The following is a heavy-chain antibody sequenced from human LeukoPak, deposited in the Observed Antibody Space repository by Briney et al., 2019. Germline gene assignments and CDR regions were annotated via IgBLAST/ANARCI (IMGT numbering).Heavy chain of an antibody. CDR2: MNPNSGNT. D-gene: IGHD2-2*01. CDR3: ARGYCSSTSCRDAFDI. CDR1: GYTFTSYD. V-gene: IGHV1-8*01. Sequence: ASVKVSCKASGYTFTSYDINWVRQATGQGLELMGWMNPNSGNTGYAQKFQGRVTMTRNTSISTAYMELSSLRSEDTAVYYCARGYCSSTSCRDAFDIWGQGTMVTVSS. J-gene: IGHJ3*02.